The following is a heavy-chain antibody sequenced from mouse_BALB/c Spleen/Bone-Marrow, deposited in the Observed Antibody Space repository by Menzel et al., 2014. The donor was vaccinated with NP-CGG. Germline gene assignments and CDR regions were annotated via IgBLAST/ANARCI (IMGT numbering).Heavy chain of an antibody. CDR1: GFSLTGYG. V-gene: IGHV2-6-7*01. CDR2: IWGDGST. J-gene: IGHJ4*01. Sequence: VKLQESGPGLVAPSQSLSITCTVSGFSLTGYGVSWVRQPPGKGLEWLGMIWGDGSTEYNSALKSRLNISKDNSKSQVFLKMNSLQTDDTARYYCARDSFLITRALDFWGQGTSVTVSS. CDR3: ARDSFLITRALDF. D-gene: IGHD2-4*01.